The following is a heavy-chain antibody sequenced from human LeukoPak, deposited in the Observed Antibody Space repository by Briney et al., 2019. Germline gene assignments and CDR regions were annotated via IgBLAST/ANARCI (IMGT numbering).Heavy chain of an antibody. D-gene: IGHD3-9*01. V-gene: IGHV3-48*01. CDR1: GFTFSSYS. CDR2: ISCSSSNI. J-gene: IGHJ4*02. CDR3: ARDSAGSFYDILTGYYGY. Sequence: GGSLRLSCAASGFTFSSYSMNWVRQAPGRGLEWVSYISCSSSNIYYADSVKGRFTISRDNAKNSLYLQMNSLRAEDTAVYYCARDSAGSFYDILTGYYGYWGQGTLVTVSS.